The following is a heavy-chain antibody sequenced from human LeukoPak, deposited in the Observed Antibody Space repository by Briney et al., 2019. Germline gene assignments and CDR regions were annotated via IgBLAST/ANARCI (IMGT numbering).Heavy chain of an antibody. V-gene: IGHV1-2*02. D-gene: IGHD2-15*01. CDR2: INPNSGGT. Sequence: ASVKVSGKASGYTFTGYYMHWVRQAPGQGLEWMGWINPNSGGTNYAQKFQGRVTMTRDTSISTAYMELSRLRSDDTAVYYCARDLRYCSGGNCYQYGMNVWGQGTTVTVSS. J-gene: IGHJ6*02. CDR1: GYTFTGYY. CDR3: ARDLRYCSGGNCYQYGMNV.